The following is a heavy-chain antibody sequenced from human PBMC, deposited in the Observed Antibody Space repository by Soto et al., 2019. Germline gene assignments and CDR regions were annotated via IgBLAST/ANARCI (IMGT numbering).Heavy chain of an antibody. D-gene: IGHD3-3*01. Sequence: GGSLRLSCAASGFTFSSYAMSWVRQAPGKGLEWVSAISGSGGSTYYADSVKGRFTISRDNSKNTLYLQMNSLRAGDTAVYYCAKDYDFWSDYYFDYWGQGTLVTVSS. J-gene: IGHJ4*02. V-gene: IGHV3-23*01. CDR1: GFTFSSYA. CDR3: AKDYDFWSDYYFDY. CDR2: ISGSGGST.